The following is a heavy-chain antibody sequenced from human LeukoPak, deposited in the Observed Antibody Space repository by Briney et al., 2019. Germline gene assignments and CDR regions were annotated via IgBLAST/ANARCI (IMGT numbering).Heavy chain of an antibody. J-gene: IGHJ5*02. D-gene: IGHD2-15*01. V-gene: IGHV1-8*01. Sequence: GASVKVSCKASGYTFTSYDINWVRQATGQGLEWMGWMNPNSGNTGYAQKFQGRVTMTRNTSISTAYMELSSLRSEDTAVYYCARGVVVVPATRGGNWFDPWGQGTLVTVSS. CDR2: MNPNSGNT. CDR1: GYTFTSYD. CDR3: ARGVVVVPATRGGNWFDP.